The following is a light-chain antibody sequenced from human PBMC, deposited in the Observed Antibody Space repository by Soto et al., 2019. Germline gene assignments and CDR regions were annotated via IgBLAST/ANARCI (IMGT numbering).Light chain of an antibody. CDR1: EDIRTS. CDR2: GAS. Sequence: DIQMTQSPSSLSASVGARVSITCQASEDIRTSLSWFQQKPGRAPKLLIYGASYLETGVPSRFRGSGSGTDFTLTISSLQPEEIATYYCQHYNNLPPFTFGPGTIVDIK. CDR3: QHYNNLPPFT. J-gene: IGKJ3*01. V-gene: IGKV1-33*01.